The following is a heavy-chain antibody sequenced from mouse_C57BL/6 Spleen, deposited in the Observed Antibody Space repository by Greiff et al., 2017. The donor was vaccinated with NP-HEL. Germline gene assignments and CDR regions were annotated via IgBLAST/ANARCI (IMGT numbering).Heavy chain of an antibody. CDR2: IYPGSGST. D-gene: IGHD2-1*01. J-gene: IGHJ2*01. Sequence: QVQLQQPGAELVKPGASVKMSCKASGYTFTSYRITWVKQRPGQGLEWIGDIYPGSGSTNYNEKFKSKATLTVDTSSSTAYMQLSSLTSEDSAVYYCARDYGNLGYYFDYWGQGTTLTVSS. V-gene: IGHV1-55*01. CDR1: GYTFTSYR. CDR3: ARDYGNLGYYFDY.